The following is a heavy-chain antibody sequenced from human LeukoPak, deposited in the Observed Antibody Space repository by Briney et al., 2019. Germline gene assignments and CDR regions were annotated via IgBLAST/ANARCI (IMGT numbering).Heavy chain of an antibody. CDR1: GFTFSGYS. J-gene: IGHJ6*03. D-gene: IGHD6-13*01. Sequence: GGSLRLSCAASGFTFSGYSMSWVRQAPGKGLERLSAISGTAIGSYYADSVKGRFTISRDNSKNTLYLQMNSLRAEDTAVYYCAKGWAPGIAAAGTFYYYMDVWGKGTTVTVSS. V-gene: IGHV3-23*01. CDR3: AKGWAPGIAAAGTFYYYMDV. CDR2: ISGTAIGS.